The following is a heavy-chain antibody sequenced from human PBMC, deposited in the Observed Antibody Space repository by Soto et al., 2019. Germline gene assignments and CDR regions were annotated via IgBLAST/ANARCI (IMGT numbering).Heavy chain of an antibody. CDR2: IYYSGNT. CDR1: GASISSSAYY. V-gene: IGHV4-39*01. CDR3: ARTPLRDGSVSCPRTFDY. D-gene: IGHD1-26*01. Sequence: QLQLQESGPGLVKPAETLSLTCTVSGASISSSAYYWGLIRQPPGKGRECIGSIYYSGNTHYNPSLARRVTTSVDTSKNQCALKVTSGTAADTAVYYCARTPLRDGSVSCPRTFDYWGQGTLVTVYS. J-gene: IGHJ4*02.